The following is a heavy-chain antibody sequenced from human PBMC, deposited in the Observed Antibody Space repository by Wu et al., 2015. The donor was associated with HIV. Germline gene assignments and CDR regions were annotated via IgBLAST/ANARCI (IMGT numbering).Heavy chain of an antibody. Sequence: QVQLVQSGAEVKKPGASLKVSCKASGYTFNTYGVSWVRQAPGQGLEWMGRIIPIFGTANYAQKFQGRVTITADESTSTAYMELSSLKSEDTAVYYCARDRGSTVTWRMDVWGQGTTVTVSS. CDR2: IIPIFGTA. J-gene: IGHJ6*02. CDR3: ARDRGSTVTWRMDV. D-gene: IGHD4-17*01. CDR1: GYTFNTYG. V-gene: IGHV1-69*13.